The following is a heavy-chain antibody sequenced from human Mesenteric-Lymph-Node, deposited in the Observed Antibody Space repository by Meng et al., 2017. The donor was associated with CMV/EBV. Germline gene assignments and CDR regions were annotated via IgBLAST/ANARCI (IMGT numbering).Heavy chain of an antibody. D-gene: IGHD3-10*01. J-gene: IGHJ5*02. CDR1: GDIFDSYT. CDR2: IIPIFYTT. V-gene: IGHV1-69*08. CDR3: AREGFSGSYYSP. Sequence: KGSGDIFDSYTITWVRQAPGQGLEWMGNIIPIFYTTNYAQRFQGRVTITADKSTATVYMELTSLRSEDTAVYYCAREGFSGSYYSPWGQGTLVTVSS.